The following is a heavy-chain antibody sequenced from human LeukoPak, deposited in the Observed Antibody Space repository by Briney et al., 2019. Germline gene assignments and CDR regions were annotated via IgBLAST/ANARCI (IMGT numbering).Heavy chain of an antibody. CDR3: AREGYYGSGSPPSLYFDY. V-gene: IGHV3-30-3*01. D-gene: IGHD3-10*01. Sequence: GGSLRPSCAASGFTFRNYVIHWVRQAPGKGLEWVAVTSSDLNVKLYANSVKGRFTISRDNSRSTLYLQMNSLRPEDTAIYYCAREGYYGSGSPPSLYFDYWGQGTLVTVSS. J-gene: IGHJ4*02. CDR2: TSSDLNVK. CDR1: GFTFRNYV.